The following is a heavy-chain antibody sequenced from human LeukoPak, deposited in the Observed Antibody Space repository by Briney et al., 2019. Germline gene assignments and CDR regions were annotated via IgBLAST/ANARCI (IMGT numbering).Heavy chain of an antibody. Sequence: PGGSLRLSCAASGFTFSTYWMSWGRQAPGKGLEWVANIKEDGSEKYYVDSVKGRFTISRDNAKNSLYLQMNSLRAEDRAVYYCAREVQGGATALDLWGQGTLVTVSS. D-gene: IGHD1-26*01. CDR3: AREVQGGATALDL. V-gene: IGHV3-7*04. CDR1: GFTFSTYW. CDR2: IKEDGSEK. J-gene: IGHJ5*02.